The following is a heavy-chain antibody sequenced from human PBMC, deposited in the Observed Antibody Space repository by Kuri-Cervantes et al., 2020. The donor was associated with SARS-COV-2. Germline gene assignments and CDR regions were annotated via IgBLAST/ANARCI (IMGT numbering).Heavy chain of an antibody. V-gene: IGHV3-74*01. CDR3: ARVPSITMVRGANSYGMGV. D-gene: IGHD3-10*01. CDR2: INSDGSST. J-gene: IGHJ6*02. CDR1: GFTFSSYW. Sequence: LSLTCAASGFTFSSYWMHWVRQAPGKGLVWVSRINSDGSSTSYADSVKGRFTISRDNAKNTLYLQMNSLRAEDTAVYYCARVPSITMVRGANSYGMGVWGQGTTVTVSS.